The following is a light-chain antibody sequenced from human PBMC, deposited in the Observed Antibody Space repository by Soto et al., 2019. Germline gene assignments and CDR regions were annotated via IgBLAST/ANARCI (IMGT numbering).Light chain of an antibody. CDR2: DAS. J-gene: IGKJ5*01. V-gene: IGKV3-15*01. Sequence: ERVVTQSTATPSVSPGEKATLFCRASESVGRHLAWYHQKPGQAPKLLIFDASTRATGVPAMFSGSGSGTEFTLTVSSLQSEDIAVYFCQQYNNWPPNFGQGTRLEIK. CDR3: QQYNNWPPN. CDR1: ESVGRH.